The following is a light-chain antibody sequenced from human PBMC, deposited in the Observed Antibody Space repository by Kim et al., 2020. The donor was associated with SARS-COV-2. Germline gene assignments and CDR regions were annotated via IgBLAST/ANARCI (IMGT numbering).Light chain of an antibody. V-gene: IGKV3-11*01. Sequence: SPVQSATPSLSSSQIVSSYLAWYQQNPRHAPRLLIDDASNRAAGIPARFSGGGSGTDFTLTISRLEPEDFAVYYCQQRSDWPPLTFGGGTKVDIK. CDR1: QIVSSY. CDR2: DAS. CDR3: QQRSDWPPLT. J-gene: IGKJ4*01.